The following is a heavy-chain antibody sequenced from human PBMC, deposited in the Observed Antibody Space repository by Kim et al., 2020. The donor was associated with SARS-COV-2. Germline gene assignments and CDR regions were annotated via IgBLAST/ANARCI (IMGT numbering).Heavy chain of an antibody. V-gene: IGHV4-39*01. CDR1: GGSVSSSSYY. D-gene: IGHD6-13*01. J-gene: IGHJ4*02. CDR2: IYYSWST. CDR3: ARGRSNWYVGPSSFYY. Sequence: SETLSLTCSVSGGSVSSSSYYWVWIRQPPGTGLEWIGNIYYSWSTYSNPSLKSRVNVSVDTSQSQFSLRLTSVTAADTAVYYCARGRSNWYVGPSSFYYWGQGILVPVSA.